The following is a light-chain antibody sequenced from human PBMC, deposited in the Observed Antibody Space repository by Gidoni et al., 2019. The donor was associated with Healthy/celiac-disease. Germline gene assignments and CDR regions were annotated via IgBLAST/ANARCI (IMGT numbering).Light chain of an antibody. V-gene: IGLV7-46*01. J-gene: IGLJ1*01. CDR1: TGAVTSGHY. CDR2: DTS. Sequence: QALVTQEPTLTVSPGGPVTLTCGHSTGAVTSGHYPYWFQQKPGKAPRTLIYDTSNKHTWTPPRFSGSLLGGKAALTLSGAQPEDEAEYYCLLSYSGARLYVFGTGTKVTVL. CDR3: LLSYSGARLYV.